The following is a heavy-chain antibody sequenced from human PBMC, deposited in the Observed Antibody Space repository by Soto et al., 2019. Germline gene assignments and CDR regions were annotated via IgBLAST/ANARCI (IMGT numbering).Heavy chain of an antibody. Sequence: LRLSCAASGFTFSSYSMNWVRQAPGKGLEWVAVIRYDGSNKYYADSVKGRFTISRDNSKNTLYLQMNSLRAEDTAVYYCARDTHNDYFDYWGQGTLVTVSS. V-gene: IGHV3-33*08. CDR2: IRYDGSNK. D-gene: IGHD1-20*01. CDR1: GFTFSSYS. CDR3: ARDTHNDYFDY. J-gene: IGHJ4*02.